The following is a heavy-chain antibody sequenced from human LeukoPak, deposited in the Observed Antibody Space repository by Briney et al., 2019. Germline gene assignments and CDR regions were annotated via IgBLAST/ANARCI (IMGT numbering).Heavy chain of an antibody. Sequence: GGSLRLSCAASGFTFSSYTMSWVRQAPGKGLEWVSVISGSGGSTYYADSVKVRFTISRDNSKNTLYLQMNSLRAEDTAVYYCAKAPIFGVVISIDYWGQGTLVTVSS. J-gene: IGHJ4*02. V-gene: IGHV3-23*01. CDR2: ISGSGGST. CDR1: GFTFSSYT. D-gene: IGHD3-3*01. CDR3: AKAPIFGVVISIDY.